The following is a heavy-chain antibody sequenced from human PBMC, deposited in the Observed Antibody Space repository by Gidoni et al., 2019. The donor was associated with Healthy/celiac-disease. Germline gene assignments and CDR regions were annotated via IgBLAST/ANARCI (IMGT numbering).Heavy chain of an antibody. CDR1: GFTFSSYA. J-gene: IGHJ4*02. CDR2: RSYDGSNK. D-gene: IGHD6-19*01. V-gene: IGHV3-30*04. Sequence: QVQLVESGGGVVQPGRSLRLSCAASGFTFSSYAMHWVRQAPGKGLEWVAVRSYDGSNKYYADSVKGRVTIARDNSKNTLYLQMNSLRAEDTAVYYCARDHSGCVDYWGQGTLVTVSS. CDR3: ARDHSGCVDY.